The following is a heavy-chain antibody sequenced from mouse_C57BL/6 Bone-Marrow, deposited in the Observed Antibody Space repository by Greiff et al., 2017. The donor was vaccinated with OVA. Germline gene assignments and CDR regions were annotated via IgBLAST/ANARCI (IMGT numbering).Heavy chain of an antibody. D-gene: IGHD2-4*01. V-gene: IGHV5-4*03. J-gene: IGHJ1*03. CDR1: GFTFSSYA. CDR2: ISDGGSYT. Sequence: DVMLVESGGGLVKPGGSLKLSCAASGFTFSSYAMSWVRQTPEKRLEWVATISDGGSYTYYPDNVKGRFTISRDNAKNNLYLQMSHLKSEDTAMYYCARGRLRGYFDVWGTGTTVTVSS. CDR3: ARGRLRGYFDV.